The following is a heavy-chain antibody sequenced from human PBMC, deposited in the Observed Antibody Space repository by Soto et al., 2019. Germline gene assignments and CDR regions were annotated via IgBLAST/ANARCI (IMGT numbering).Heavy chain of an antibody. D-gene: IGHD3-10*01. CDR3: ARASMVRGATGSNYYYYGMDV. CDR1: CGSISSGGYY. CDR2: INHSGST. Sequence: SETLSLTCTVSCGSISSGGYYWSWIRQPPGKGLEWIGEINHSGSTNYNPSLKSRVTISVDTSKNQFSLKLSSVTAADTAVYYCARASMVRGATGSNYYYYGMDVWGQGTTVTVSS. V-gene: IGHV4-39*07. J-gene: IGHJ6*02.